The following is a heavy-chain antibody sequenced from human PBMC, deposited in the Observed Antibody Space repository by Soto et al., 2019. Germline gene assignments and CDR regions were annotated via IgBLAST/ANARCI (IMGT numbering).Heavy chain of an antibody. CDR3: VRQPMTSHYTYFPV. D-gene: IGHD2-21*02. CDR2: IDPSDSYT. V-gene: IGHV5-10-1*01. CDR1: GYTFTSYW. Sequence: PGESLKISGKASGYTFTSYWISWVRQMPGKGLEWMGRIDPSDSYTNYSPSFQGHVTISVDMSISTAYMQCSSLKASDTAMYYCVRQPMTSHYTYFPVWGRGTLLTGSS. J-gene: IGHJ2*01.